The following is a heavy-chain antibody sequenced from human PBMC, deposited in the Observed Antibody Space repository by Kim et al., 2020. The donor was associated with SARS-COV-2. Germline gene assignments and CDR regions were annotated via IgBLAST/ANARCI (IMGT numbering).Heavy chain of an antibody. Sequence: SETLSLTCTVSGGSISSGGYYWSWIRQHPGKGLEWIGYIYYSGSTYYNPSLKSRVTISVDTSKNQFSLKLSSVTAADTAVYYCARAHRTIFGVVSYMDVWGQGTPVTVS. D-gene: IGHD3-3*01. CDR3: ARAHRTIFGVVSYMDV. CDR2: IYYSGST. V-gene: IGHV4-31*03. CDR1: GGSISSGGYY. J-gene: IGHJ6*02.